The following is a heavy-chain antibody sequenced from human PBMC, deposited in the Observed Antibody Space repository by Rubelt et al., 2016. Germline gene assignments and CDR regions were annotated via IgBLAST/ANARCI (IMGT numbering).Heavy chain of an antibody. V-gene: IGHV4-59*08. D-gene: IGHD1-7*01. CDR1: GGSINSYY. CDR2: VHYTGIS. Sequence: QVQLQESGPGLVKPSETLSLTCTVSGGSINSYYWSWIRQPPGKGLEWIGYVHYTGISNYNPSLKSRVTISVDTSKNQFSLKLSSVTAADTAVYYCARSKNLIFDYWGQGALVTVSS. CDR3: ARSKNLIFDY. J-gene: IGHJ4*02.